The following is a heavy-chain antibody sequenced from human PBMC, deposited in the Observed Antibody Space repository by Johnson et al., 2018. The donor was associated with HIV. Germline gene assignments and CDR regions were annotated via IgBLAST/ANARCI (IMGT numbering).Heavy chain of an antibody. V-gene: IGHV3-20*04. CDR2: INWNGGNT. D-gene: IGHD3-3*01. J-gene: IGHJ3*02. CDR3: ARDRGVFWNNDYKGDAFDI. CDR1: GFTFDDYG. Sequence: VQLVESGGGVVRPGGSLRLACAATGFTFDDYGMSWVRQGPGKGLEWVSGINWNGGNTDFADAVKGRFNVSRDNAKNSLYLQMNSLRAEDTAVYYCARDRGVFWNNDYKGDAFDIWGQGTMVTVSS.